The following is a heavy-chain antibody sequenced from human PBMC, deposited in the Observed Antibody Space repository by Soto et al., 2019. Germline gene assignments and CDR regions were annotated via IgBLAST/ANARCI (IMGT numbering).Heavy chain of an antibody. Sequence: SETLSLTCSVSGGSISSYYWSWIRQPPGKGLEWIGYIYYSGSTNYKPSLKGRVTISVDTSKNQFSLKLSSVTAADTAVYYCAREDDILTGYYISAAFDIWGQGTMVTVSS. CDR1: GGSISSYY. J-gene: IGHJ3*02. V-gene: IGHV4-59*01. D-gene: IGHD3-9*01. CDR2: IYYSGST. CDR3: AREDDILTGYYISAAFDI.